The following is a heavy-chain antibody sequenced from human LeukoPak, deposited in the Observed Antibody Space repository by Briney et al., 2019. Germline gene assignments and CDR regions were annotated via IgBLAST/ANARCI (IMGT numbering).Heavy chain of an antibody. D-gene: IGHD6-6*01. J-gene: IGHJ3*02. CDR3: ARAMYSSSPPIDAFDI. Sequence: GESLKISCKGSGYSFTSYWIGWVRQMPGKGLEWMGIIYPGDSDTRYSPSFQGQVTISADKSISTAYLQWSSLKASDTAMYYCARAMYSSSPPIDAFDIWGQGTMVTVSS. CDR2: IYPGDSDT. V-gene: IGHV5-51*01. CDR1: GYSFTSYW.